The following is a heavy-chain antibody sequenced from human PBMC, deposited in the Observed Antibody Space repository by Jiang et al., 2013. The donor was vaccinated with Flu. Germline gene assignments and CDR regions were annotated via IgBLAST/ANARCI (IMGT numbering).Heavy chain of an antibody. J-gene: IGHJ6*02. Sequence: GSGLVKPSETLSLTCTVSGGSISGYYWSWIRQPPGKGLEWIGYIYYTGNTNYNPSLKSRVTISVDTSKNQLSLRLSSVTAADTAVYYCAIVMGTSGYYYYYGMDVWG. V-gene: IGHV4-59*01. CDR1: GGSISGYY. CDR2: IYYTGNT. CDR3: AIVMGTSGYYYYYGMDV. D-gene: IGHD5-12*01.